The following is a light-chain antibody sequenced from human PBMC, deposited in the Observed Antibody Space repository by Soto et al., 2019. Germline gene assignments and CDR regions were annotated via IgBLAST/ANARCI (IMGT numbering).Light chain of an antibody. Sequence: ENVLTQSPGTLSLSPGERATLSCGVSYSVTNNYVAWYQHKPGQAPRLLIYGASDRAAGIPDRFYGGGSGTDFTLTITRLEPEDSAVYYCQQYGGSPRTFGQGTKLEIK. CDR2: GAS. V-gene: IGKV3-20*01. CDR1: YSVTNNY. J-gene: IGKJ2*02. CDR3: QQYGGSPRT.